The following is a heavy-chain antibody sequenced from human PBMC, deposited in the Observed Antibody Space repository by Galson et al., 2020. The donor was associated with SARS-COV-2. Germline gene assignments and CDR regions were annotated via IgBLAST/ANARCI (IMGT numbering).Heavy chain of an antibody. D-gene: IGHD5-12*01. CDR3: AREMATISAFDI. CDR2: IDWDDDK. J-gene: IGHJ3*02. V-gene: IGHV2-70*11. Sequence: SGPTLVKPTQTLTLTCTFSGFSLSTSGMSGSWIRQPPGKALEWLARIDWDDDKYYSTSLKARLTIFKDTSKNQVVLTMTNMDPVDTATYYCAREMATISAFDIWGQGTMVTVSS. CDR1: GFSLSTSGMS.